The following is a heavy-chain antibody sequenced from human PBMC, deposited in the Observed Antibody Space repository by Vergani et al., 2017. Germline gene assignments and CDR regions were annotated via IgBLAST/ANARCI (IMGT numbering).Heavy chain of an antibody. Sequence: EVQLVESGGGLVNPGGSLRLSCVASGFTFGSYSVNWVRQDPGKGLEWVSSISGSSSYIFYADSVKGRFTISRDNAKNSLFLQMNSLRVEDTAVYYCARDHLYGDVDYWGQGTLVTVSS. V-gene: IGHV3-21*01. CDR1: GFTFGSYS. CDR3: ARDHLYGDVDY. D-gene: IGHD4-17*01. CDR2: ISGSSSYI. J-gene: IGHJ4*02.